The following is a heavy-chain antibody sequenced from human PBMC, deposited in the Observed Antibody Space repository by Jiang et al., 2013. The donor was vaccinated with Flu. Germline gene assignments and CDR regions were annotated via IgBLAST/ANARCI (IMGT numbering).Heavy chain of an antibody. CDR2: INTNTGNP. Sequence: QSGSELKKPGASVKVSCKASGCTFTSYAMNWVRQAPGQGLEWMGWINTNTGNPTYAQGFTGRFVFSVDTSVSTAYLQISSLKAEDTAVYYCARHTTVTTDDYFDFWGQGTLLTVSS. J-gene: IGHJ4*02. CDR1: GCTFTSYA. D-gene: IGHD4-17*01. CDR3: ARHTTVTTDDYFDF. V-gene: IGHV7-4-1*02.